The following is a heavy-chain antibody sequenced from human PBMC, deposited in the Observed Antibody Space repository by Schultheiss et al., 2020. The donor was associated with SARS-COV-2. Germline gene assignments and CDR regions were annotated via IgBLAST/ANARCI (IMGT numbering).Heavy chain of an antibody. D-gene: IGHD1-7*01. V-gene: IGHV4-39*07. CDR3: ARDGKVTGTTPWVWFDP. CDR2: IYYSGST. Sequence: SQTLSLTCTVSGGSISSSSYYWGWIRQPPGKGLEWIGSIYYSGSTYYNPSLKSRVTISVDTSKNQFSLKLSSVTAADTAVYYCARDGKVTGTTPWVWFDPWGQGTLVTVSS. J-gene: IGHJ5*02. CDR1: GGSISSSSYY.